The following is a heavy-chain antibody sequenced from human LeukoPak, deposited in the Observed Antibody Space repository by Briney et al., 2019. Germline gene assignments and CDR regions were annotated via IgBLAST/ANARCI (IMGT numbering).Heavy chain of an antibody. CDR1: GFTFSSYS. CDR3: ARSSSIAVADLFDY. Sequence: PGGSLRLSCAASGFTFSSYSMNWVRQAPGKGLEWVSSISSSSSYIYYADSVKGRFTISRDNAKNSLYLQMNSLRAEDTAVYYCARSSSIAVADLFDYWGQGTLVTVSS. D-gene: IGHD6-19*01. J-gene: IGHJ4*02. CDR2: ISSSSSYI. V-gene: IGHV3-21*01.